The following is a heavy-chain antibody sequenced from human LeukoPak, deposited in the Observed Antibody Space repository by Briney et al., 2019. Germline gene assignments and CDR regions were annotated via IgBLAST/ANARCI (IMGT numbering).Heavy chain of an antibody. V-gene: IGHV4-61*01. CDR2: IYYSGST. D-gene: IGHD3-16*01. CDR3: ARVPRGSWFDP. Sequence: SETLSLTCTVSGYSISSGYYWSWIRQPPGKGLEWIGYIYYSGSTNYNPSLKSRVTISVDTSKNQFSLKLSSVTAADTAVYYCARVPRGSWFDPWGQGTLVTVSS. CDR1: GYSISSGYY. J-gene: IGHJ5*02.